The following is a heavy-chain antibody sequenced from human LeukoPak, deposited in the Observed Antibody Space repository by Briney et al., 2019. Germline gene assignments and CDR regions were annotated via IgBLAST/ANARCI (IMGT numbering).Heavy chain of an antibody. CDR2: IIPIFGTA. CDR1: GGTFSSYA. V-gene: IGHV1-69*01. J-gene: IGHJ6*03. Sequence: SVKVSCKASGGTFSSYAIGWVRQAPGQGLEWMGGIIPIFGTANYAQKFQGRVTITADESTSTAYMELSSLRSEDTAIYYCARDAQFTVVVPAAKLNYMDVWGKGTTVTVSS. CDR3: ARDAQFTVVVPAAKLNYMDV. D-gene: IGHD2-2*01.